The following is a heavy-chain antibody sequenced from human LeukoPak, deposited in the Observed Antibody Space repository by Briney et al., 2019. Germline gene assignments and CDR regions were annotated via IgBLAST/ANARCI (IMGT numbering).Heavy chain of an antibody. J-gene: IGHJ4*02. Sequence: SETLSLTCTVSGGSISSYYWSWIRQPPGKGLEWIGYIYYSGSTNYNPSLKSRVTIPVDTSKNQFSLKLSSVTAADTAVYYCARLGSSGWSFDHWGQGTLVTVSS. CDR3: ARLGSSGWSFDH. V-gene: IGHV4-59*08. CDR1: GGSISSYY. CDR2: IYYSGST. D-gene: IGHD6-19*01.